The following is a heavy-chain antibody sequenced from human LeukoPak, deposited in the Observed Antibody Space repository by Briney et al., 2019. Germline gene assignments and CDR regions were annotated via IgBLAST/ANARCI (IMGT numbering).Heavy chain of an antibody. Sequence: GASVKVSCKASGGTFSSYAISWVRQAPGQGLEWMGGIIPIFGTANYAQKFQGRVTITADESTSTAYMELSSLRSEDTAVYYCARGEDSNMKDYFDYWGQGTLVTVSS. J-gene: IGHJ4*02. CDR1: GGTFSSYA. V-gene: IGHV1-69*13. CDR2: IIPIFGTA. D-gene: IGHD4-11*01. CDR3: ARGEDSNMKDYFDY.